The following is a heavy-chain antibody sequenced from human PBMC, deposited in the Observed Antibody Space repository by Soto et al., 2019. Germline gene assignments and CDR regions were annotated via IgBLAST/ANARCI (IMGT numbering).Heavy chain of an antibody. D-gene: IGHD3-10*01. V-gene: IGHV3-23*01. CDR3: VKIRGRAYPYYYMDV. CDR2: YGGSGGSR. Sequence: DVQLLESGGGLVQWGGSLRLSCVTSGFTFSTYGMAWVRQAPGKGLEWVSYGGSGGSRYYAESVKGRFTISRDNSKNTLFREMNSLRAKTTAPYYGVKIRGRAYPYYYMDVWGKGTTVTVSS. J-gene: IGHJ6*03. CDR1: GFTFSTYG.